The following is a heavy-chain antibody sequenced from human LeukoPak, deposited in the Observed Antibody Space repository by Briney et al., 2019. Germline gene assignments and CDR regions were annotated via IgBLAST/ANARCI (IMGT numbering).Heavy chain of an antibody. CDR3: AKDRPNYYADNGHYYRRNGDY. CDR2: ISGSGGST. Sequence: GGSLRLSCAASGFTFSSYAMSWVRQAPGKGLEWISAISGSGGSTYYADSVKGRFTISRDNSKNTLYLQMNSLRAEDTAVYYCAKDRPNYYADNGHYYRRNGDYWGQGTLVTVSS. D-gene: IGHD3-22*01. V-gene: IGHV3-23*01. J-gene: IGHJ4*02. CDR1: GFTFSSYA.